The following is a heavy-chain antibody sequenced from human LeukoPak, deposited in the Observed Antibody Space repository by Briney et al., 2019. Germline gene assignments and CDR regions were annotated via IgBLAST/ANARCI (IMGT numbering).Heavy chain of an antibody. J-gene: IGHJ4*02. CDR3: VRDNYGVDY. V-gene: IGHV3-74*01. D-gene: IGHD4-17*01. CDR2: INSDGSST. Sequence: GSLRLSCAASGLTFSRYWMQWVRQAPGKGLVWVSHINSDGSSTSCADFVQGRFTISRDNAKNTLYLQMNSLRVEDTAMYYCVRDNYGVDYWGQGTLVTVSS. CDR1: GLTFSRYW.